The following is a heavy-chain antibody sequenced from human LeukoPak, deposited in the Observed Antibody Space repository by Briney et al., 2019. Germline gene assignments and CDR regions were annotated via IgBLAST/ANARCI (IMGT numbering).Heavy chain of an antibody. Sequence: ASVKVSCKASGYTFTSYYMHWVRQAPGQGLEWMGIINPSGGSTSYAQKFQGRVTMTRDTSTSTVYMELSSLRSEDTAVYYCARAKYSSSSQPGGWFDPWGQGTLVTVSS. CDR3: ARAKYSSSSQPGGWFDP. CDR2: INPSGGST. V-gene: IGHV1-46*01. J-gene: IGHJ5*02. D-gene: IGHD6-6*01. CDR1: GYTFTSYY.